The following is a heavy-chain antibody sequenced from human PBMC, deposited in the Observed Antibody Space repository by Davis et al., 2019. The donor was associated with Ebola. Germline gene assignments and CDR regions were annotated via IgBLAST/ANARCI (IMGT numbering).Heavy chain of an antibody. Sequence: SETLSLTCAVYGGSFSGHYCTWIRQTPEKGLEWIAEMNSSGGIDYNNNPSLKSRVSISVDMSKNQCSLQLNSVTAADTAVYFCARGRDSYKVGNFWGQGALVTVSS. CDR3: ARGRDSYKVGNF. V-gene: IGHV4-34*01. CDR1: GGSFSGHY. D-gene: IGHD5-24*01. J-gene: IGHJ4*02. CDR2: MNSSGGIDY.